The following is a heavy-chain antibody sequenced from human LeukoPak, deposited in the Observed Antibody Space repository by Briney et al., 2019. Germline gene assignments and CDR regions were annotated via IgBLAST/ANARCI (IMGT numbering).Heavy chain of an antibody. J-gene: IGHJ5*02. D-gene: IGHD1-26*01. V-gene: IGHV1-18*01. CDR3: ARNAGSYFEFAP. CDR2: ISGNSGKT. Sequence: ASVKVSCKTSGYTFSTYGLSWVRQAPGQGLEWMGWISGNSGKTHYAQKFQDRVALTTDTSSTTAFMELRSLRSDDTAMYYCARNAGSYFEFAPWGQGTLVTVSS. CDR1: GYTFSTYG.